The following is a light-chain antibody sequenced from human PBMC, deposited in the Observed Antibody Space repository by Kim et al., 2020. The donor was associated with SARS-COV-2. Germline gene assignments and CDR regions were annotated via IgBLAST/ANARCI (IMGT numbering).Light chain of an antibody. Sequence: DIQITQSPSSLSASVGDRVTITCQASQDISKYLNWYQQKPGKAPKSLIYDASNLETGVPSRFSGSGFRKHFTFTISSLQPEDIGTSYSQQYDKLPYSFGQGTKLEI. CDR2: DAS. J-gene: IGKJ2*03. CDR1: QDISKY. V-gene: IGKV1-33*01. CDR3: QQYDKLPYS.